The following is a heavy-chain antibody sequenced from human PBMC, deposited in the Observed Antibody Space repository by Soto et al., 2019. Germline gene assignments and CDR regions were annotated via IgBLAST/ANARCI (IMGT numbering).Heavy chain of an antibody. J-gene: IGHJ6*02. CDR2: ISWNSASI. Sequence: PGGSLRLSCAASGFTFDDYAMHWVRQAPGNGLEWVSGISWNSASIGYADSVKGRFTISRENAKNSLYLQMNSLRAEDTALYYCAKERYSPVRYYYYGMDVWGQGTTVTVSS. V-gene: IGHV3-9*01. D-gene: IGHD2-15*01. CDR3: AKERYSPVRYYYYGMDV. CDR1: GFTFDDYA.